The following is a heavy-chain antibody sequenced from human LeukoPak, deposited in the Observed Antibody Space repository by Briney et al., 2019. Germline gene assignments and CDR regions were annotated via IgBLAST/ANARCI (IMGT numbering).Heavy chain of an antibody. CDR2: IWYDGSNK. CDR1: GFTFSSYG. CDR3: ARVAMPGLWFGDYYFDY. Sequence: GGSLRLSCAASGFTFSSYGMDWVRQAPGKGLEWVAVIWYDGSNKYYADSVKGRFTISRDNSKNTLYLQMNSLRAEDTAVYYCARVAMPGLWFGDYYFDYWGQGTLVTVSS. D-gene: IGHD3-10*01. J-gene: IGHJ4*02. V-gene: IGHV3-33*01.